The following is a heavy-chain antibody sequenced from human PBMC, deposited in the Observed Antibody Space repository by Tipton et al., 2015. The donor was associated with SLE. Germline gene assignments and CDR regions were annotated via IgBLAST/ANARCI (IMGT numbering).Heavy chain of an antibody. V-gene: IGHV3-30*03. J-gene: IGHJ4*02. CDR3: ATGLRGGTTEDGEFEF. CDR2: ISYDGITE. CDR1: GFTFSTYD. D-gene: IGHD1/OR15-1a*01. Sequence: RSLRLSCEASGFTFSTYDMHWVRQAPGKGLERVAGISYDGITEYYAASVKGRFTISRDNSKNILFLQMNGLSAEDTAVYYCATGLRGGTTEDGEFEFWGQGTLVTVSS.